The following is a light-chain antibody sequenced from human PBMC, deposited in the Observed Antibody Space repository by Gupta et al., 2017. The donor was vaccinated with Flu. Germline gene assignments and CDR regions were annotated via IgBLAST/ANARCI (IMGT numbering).Light chain of an antibody. V-gene: IGKV1-9*01. CDR3: RQVIRKPYI. CDR1: QGSRRY. CDR2: SAS. J-gene: IGKJ2*01. Sequence: PSLRAAAGGDRVTSKCRTSQGSRRYLAWYQQKPGKAPKLLIYSASTRQSGVPARFSGSGSGTDFTLKISRVEAEDVAAYFCRQVIRKPYIFGQGTKLEIK.